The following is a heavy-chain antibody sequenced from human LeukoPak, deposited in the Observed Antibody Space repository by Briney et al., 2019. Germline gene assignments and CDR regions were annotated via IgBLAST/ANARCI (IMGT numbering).Heavy chain of an antibody. V-gene: IGHV4-4*09. CDR2: IYTSGST. CDR1: GGSISSYY. J-gene: IGHJ4*02. Sequence: SETLSLTCTVSGGSISSYYWSWIRQPPGKGLEWIGYIYTSGSTNYNPSLKSRVPISVDTSKNQFSLKLSSVTAADTAVYYCARRLGAFDYWGQGSLVTVSS. D-gene: IGHD3-16*01. CDR3: ARRLGAFDY.